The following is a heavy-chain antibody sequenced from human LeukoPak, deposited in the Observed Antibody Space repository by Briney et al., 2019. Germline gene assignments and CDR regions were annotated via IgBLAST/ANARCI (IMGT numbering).Heavy chain of an antibody. V-gene: IGHV1-46*01. Sequence: ASVKVSCKSSGYTFSTYYLHWVRQAPGQGLEWMGMVAPSNGDINYAQNFQGRVSMTRDTSTTTVYMDLSSLTAEDTAVYYCARERPGTFYFDYWGQGTLVTVSS. CDR3: ARERPGTFYFDY. D-gene: IGHD1/OR15-1a*01. CDR2: VAPSNGDI. J-gene: IGHJ4*02. CDR1: GYTFSTYY.